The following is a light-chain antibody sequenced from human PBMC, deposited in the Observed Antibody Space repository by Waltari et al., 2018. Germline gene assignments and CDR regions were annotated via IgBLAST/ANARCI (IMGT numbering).Light chain of an antibody. Sequence: DIQLTKSPSSLSASVGDRVTITCRASQGIDSYLNWYQHKPGQAPSLLIYAAAALRTGVPLRFSGSGSGTDFTLTINSLQLEDFATYYCQQSYTTPQGTFGQGTRLEI. CDR2: AAA. J-gene: IGKJ5*01. V-gene: IGKV1-39*01. CDR1: QGIDSY. CDR3: QQSYTTPQGT.